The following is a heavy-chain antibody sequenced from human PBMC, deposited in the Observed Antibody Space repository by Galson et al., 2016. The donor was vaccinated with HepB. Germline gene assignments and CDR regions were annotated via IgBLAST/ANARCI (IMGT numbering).Heavy chain of an antibody. CDR1: GFVFSAYW. CDR2: INQAGNGR. J-gene: IGHJ3*02. CDR3: VSGYTSGI. Sequence: SLRLSCAASGFVFSAYWLSWVRQSPGKGLEWVASINQAGNGRYYVDSAKGRFIISRDNARTSLSLQMHSLRVDDTSIYYCVSGYTSGIWGPGTMVTVSS. D-gene: IGHD6-25*01. V-gene: IGHV3-7*01.